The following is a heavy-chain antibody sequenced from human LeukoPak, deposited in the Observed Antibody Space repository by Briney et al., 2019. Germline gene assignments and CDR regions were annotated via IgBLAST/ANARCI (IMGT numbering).Heavy chain of an antibody. Sequence: LVKVSCKASGGTFSSYAISWVRQAPGQGLEWMGGIIPIFGTANYAQKFQGRVTITTDESTSTAYMELSSLRSEDTAVYYCAGAGEKDSSWFDYWGQGTLVTVSS. V-gene: IGHV1-69*05. CDR3: AGAGEKDSSWFDY. J-gene: IGHJ4*02. D-gene: IGHD6-13*01. CDR2: IIPIFGTA. CDR1: GGTFSSYA.